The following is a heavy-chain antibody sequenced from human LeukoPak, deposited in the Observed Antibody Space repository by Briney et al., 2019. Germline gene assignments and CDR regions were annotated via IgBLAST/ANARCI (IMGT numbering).Heavy chain of an antibody. CDR2: IWYDASNK. D-gene: IGHD3-10*01. J-gene: IGHJ3*02. CDR1: GFTFSNYG. V-gene: IGHV3-33*01. Sequence: QAGGSLRLSCAASGFTFSNYGMHWVRQVPGKGLEWVAVIWYDASNKYYGDSVKGRFTISRDNSKNTLYLQMSSLRAEDTAIYYCARAGEGFDTWGQGTKVTVSS. CDR3: ARAGEGFDT.